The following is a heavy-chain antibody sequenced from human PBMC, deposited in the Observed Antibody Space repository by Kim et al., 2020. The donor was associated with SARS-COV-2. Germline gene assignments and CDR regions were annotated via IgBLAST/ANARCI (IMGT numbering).Heavy chain of an antibody. D-gene: IGHD6-13*01. CDR3: ARELAAAGMSYFDY. Sequence: AQTLQGRVTMTTDTSTSTAYMGLRSLRSDDTAVYYCARELAAAGMSYFDYWGQGTLVTVSS. J-gene: IGHJ4*02. V-gene: IGHV1-18*01.